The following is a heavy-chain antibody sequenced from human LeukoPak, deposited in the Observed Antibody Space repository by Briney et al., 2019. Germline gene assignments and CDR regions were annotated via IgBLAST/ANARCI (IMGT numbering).Heavy chain of an antibody. CDR1: GGTIRSYY. J-gene: IGHJ4*02. CDR3: ARDLGGNPWYFDY. CDR2: IYYSGSP. D-gene: IGHD1-14*01. Sequence: SETLSLTCTVSGGTIRSYYWSWIRQPPGKGLEWIGNIYYSGSPNVHTSLKSRVTISVNTSKYQLSLGLSSVTTADTAVYYCARDLGGNPWYFDYWGQGILVTVSS. V-gene: IGHV4-59*01.